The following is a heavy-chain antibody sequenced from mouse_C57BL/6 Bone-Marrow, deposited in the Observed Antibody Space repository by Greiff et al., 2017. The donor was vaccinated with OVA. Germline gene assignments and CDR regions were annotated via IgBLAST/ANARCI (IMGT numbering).Heavy chain of an antibody. CDR3: ARRGAAQPYYAMDY. D-gene: IGHD3-2*02. Sequence: EVQLVESGGGLVQPGGSLKLSCAASGFTFSDYYMYWVRQTPEKRLEWVAYISNGGGSTYYPDTVKGRFTISRDNAKNTLYLQMSRLKSEDTAMYYCARRGAAQPYYAMDYWGQGTSVTVSS. V-gene: IGHV5-12*01. CDR1: GFTFSDYY. J-gene: IGHJ4*01. CDR2: ISNGGGST.